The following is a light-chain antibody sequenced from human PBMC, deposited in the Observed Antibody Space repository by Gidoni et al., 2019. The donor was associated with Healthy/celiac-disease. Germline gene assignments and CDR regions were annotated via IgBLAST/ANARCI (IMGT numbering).Light chain of an antibody. CDR3: QQSYSTPPT. V-gene: IGKV1-39*01. Sequence: DSQMTQSPSSLSASVGDRVTLTCRASQSISSYLNWYQQKPGKAPKLLIYAASSLQSEVPSRFSGSGSGTDFTLTISSLQPEDFATYYCQQSYSTPPTFGQGTKVEIK. J-gene: IGKJ1*01. CDR1: QSISSY. CDR2: AAS.